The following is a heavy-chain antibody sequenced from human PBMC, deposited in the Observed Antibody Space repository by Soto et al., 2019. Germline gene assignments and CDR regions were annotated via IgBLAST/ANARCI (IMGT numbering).Heavy chain of an antibody. CDR2: IYHSGST. CDR1: GGSISSGGYS. Sequence: SETLSLTCAVSGGSISSGGYSWSWIRQPPGKGLEWIGYIYHSGSTYYNPSLKSRVTISVDRSKNQFSLKLSSVTAADTAVYYCARGAHIGSSWRFDYWGQGTLVTVSS. CDR3: ARGAHIGSSWRFDY. D-gene: IGHD6-13*01. J-gene: IGHJ4*02. V-gene: IGHV4-30-2*01.